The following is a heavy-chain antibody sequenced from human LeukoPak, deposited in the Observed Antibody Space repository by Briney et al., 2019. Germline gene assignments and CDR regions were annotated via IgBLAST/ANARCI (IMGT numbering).Heavy chain of an antibody. CDR1: GFTFSSHW. CDR3: ARDPGYNSGA. V-gene: IGHV3-7*05. D-gene: IGHD6-19*01. J-gene: IGHJ5*02. Sequence: GGSLRLSCAASGFTFSSHWMIWVRQAPGEGLECVASIKQDGSEKYYVESVKGRFTTSRDNVKNSLYLQMNSLRAEDTAIYYCARDPGYNSGAWGQGTLVTVSS. CDR2: IKQDGSEK.